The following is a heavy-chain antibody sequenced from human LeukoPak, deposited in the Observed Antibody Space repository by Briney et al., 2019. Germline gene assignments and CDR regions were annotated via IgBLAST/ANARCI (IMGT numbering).Heavy chain of an antibody. CDR3: ARDWRNSAYDILTGYYLN. Sequence: ASVKVSCKASGYTFTSYGISWVRQAPGQGLEWMGWISAYNGNTNYAQKLQGRVTMTTDTSTSTAYMELRSLRPDDTAVYYCARDWRNSAYDILTGYYLNWGQGTLVTVSS. CDR1: GYTFTSYG. CDR2: ISAYNGNT. J-gene: IGHJ4*02. D-gene: IGHD3-9*01. V-gene: IGHV1-18*01.